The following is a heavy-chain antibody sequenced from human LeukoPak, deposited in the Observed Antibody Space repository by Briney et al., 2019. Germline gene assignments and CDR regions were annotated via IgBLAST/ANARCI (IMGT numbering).Heavy chain of an antibody. V-gene: IGHV3-48*03. CDR2: ISRSGSPI. Sequence: GGSLRLSCAASGFTLSNYEMNWVRQAPGKGLESLLYISRSGSPIYYADSVKRRFTISRDNAKNSLYLQMNSLRAEDTAVYYCARDLVYWGQGTLVTVSS. CDR3: ARDLVY. D-gene: IGHD6-6*01. J-gene: IGHJ4*02. CDR1: GFTLSNYE.